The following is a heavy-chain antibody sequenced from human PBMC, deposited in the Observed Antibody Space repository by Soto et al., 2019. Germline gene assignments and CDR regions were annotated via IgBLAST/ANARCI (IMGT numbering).Heavy chain of an antibody. CDR1: GGSIRSSSSY. CDR3: GGPRGVVQDGMDV. CDR2: IYYSGST. V-gene: IGHV4-39*01. Sequence: QLQLQESGPGLVKPSETLSLTCTVSGGSIRSSSSYWDWIRQPPGKGLEWIGSIYYSGSTYYNPSLQSRVIISLDKVKNQFPLDVGSWAAAGTAVYFWGGPRGVVQDGMDVWGQGTTVIVSS. J-gene: IGHJ6*02. D-gene: IGHD3-3*01.